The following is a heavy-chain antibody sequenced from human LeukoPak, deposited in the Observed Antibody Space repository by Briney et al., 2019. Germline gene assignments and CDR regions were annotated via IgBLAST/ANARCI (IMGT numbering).Heavy chain of an antibody. D-gene: IGHD3-10*01. Sequence: ASVKVSCKASGYTFTSYYMHWVRQAPGQGLEWMGIINPSGGSTSYAQKLQGRVTMTTDTSTSTAYMELRSLRSDDTAVYYCAGEGDYMVRGVIISGENWFDPWGQGTLVTVSS. CDR2: INPSGGST. CDR3: AGEGDYMVRGVIISGENWFDP. V-gene: IGHV1-46*01. CDR1: GYTFTSYY. J-gene: IGHJ5*02.